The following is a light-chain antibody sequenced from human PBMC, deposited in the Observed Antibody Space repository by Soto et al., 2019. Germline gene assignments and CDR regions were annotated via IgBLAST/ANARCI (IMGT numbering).Light chain of an antibody. Sequence: DIPMTQSPSSLSASVGDRVTITCRASQSISSYLNWYQQNPGKAPKLLIYAASSLQSGVPSRSSGSGSGTDFTLTISSLQPEDFATYYCQQSYSSPWTFGQGTKVEIK. CDR2: AAS. CDR1: QSISSY. V-gene: IGKV1-39*01. J-gene: IGKJ1*01. CDR3: QQSYSSPWT.